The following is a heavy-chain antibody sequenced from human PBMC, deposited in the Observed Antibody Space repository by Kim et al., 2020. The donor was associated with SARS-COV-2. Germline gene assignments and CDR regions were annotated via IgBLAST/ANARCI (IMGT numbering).Heavy chain of an antibody. V-gene: IGHV3-23*01. CDR3: AKIERLDTRSHYYFGMDV. Sequence: GGSLRLSCTASGFNFNTYAMNWVRQAPGKGLEWVSSINGNGAYTWYAGSVTGRFTISRDNSKNTVFLEMNSLRAEDTALYYCAKIERLDTRSHYYFGMDVWGQGTPVTVS. J-gene: IGHJ6*02. CDR2: INGNGAYT. D-gene: IGHD2-21*01. CDR1: GFNFNTYA.